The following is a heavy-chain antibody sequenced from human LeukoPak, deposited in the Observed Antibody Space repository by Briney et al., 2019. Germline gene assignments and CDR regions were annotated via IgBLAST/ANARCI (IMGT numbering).Heavy chain of an antibody. CDR2: IDHTGST. CDR1: DDSITIYY. V-gene: IGHV4-59*01. CDR3: GYGLAGIRY. J-gene: IGHJ4*02. D-gene: IGHD5-18*01. Sequence: SETLSLTCTVSDDSITIYYWSWIRQSPGKGLEWIGYIDHTGSTNYNPSLNSRVTISRDTSTNHFSLKLSSVTAADTAVYYCGYGLAGIRYWGQGTLVTVSS.